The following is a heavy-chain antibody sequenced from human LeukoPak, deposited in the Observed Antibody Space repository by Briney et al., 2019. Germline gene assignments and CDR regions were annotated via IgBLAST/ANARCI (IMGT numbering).Heavy chain of an antibody. Sequence: GASVKVSCKASGYTFTSYDINWVRQAPGQGLEWMGWMNPNSGNTGYAQKFQGRVTMTRNTSISTAYMELSSLRSEDTAVYYCARDYSSGWVYFDYWGQGTLVTVSS. V-gene: IGHV1-8*01. CDR1: GYTFTSYD. J-gene: IGHJ4*02. D-gene: IGHD6-19*01. CDR3: ARDYSSGWVYFDY. CDR2: MNPNSGNT.